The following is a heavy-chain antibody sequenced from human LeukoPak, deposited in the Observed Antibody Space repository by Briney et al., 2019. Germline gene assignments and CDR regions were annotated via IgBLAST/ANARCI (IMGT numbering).Heavy chain of an antibody. D-gene: IGHD3-22*01. Sequence: GGSLRLSCAASGFTVSSNYMSWVRQAPVKGLEWVSVIYSGGSTYYADSVKGRFTISRDNSKNTLYLQMNSLRAEDTAVYYCAKDKLTPGHYYVSSGAFDYWGQGTLVTVSS. V-gene: IGHV3-66*01. CDR2: IYSGGST. J-gene: IGHJ4*02. CDR1: GFTVSSNY. CDR3: AKDKLTPGHYYVSSGAFDY.